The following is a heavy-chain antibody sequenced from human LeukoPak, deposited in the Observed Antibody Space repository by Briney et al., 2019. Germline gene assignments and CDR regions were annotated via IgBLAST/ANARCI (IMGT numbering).Heavy chain of an antibody. CDR3: GRVDSGTYYMPFDY. J-gene: IGHJ4*02. D-gene: IGHD1-26*01. CDR2: IYHSGTT. V-gene: IGHV4-59*01. CDR1: GGSLIPYY. Sequence: SETLSLTCTVSGGSLIPYYWSWIRQPPGKGLEWIGYIYHSGTTNYSPPLKGRATLSVDTSKNQISLRLSSVTAADTAVYFCGRVDSGTYYMPFDYWGQGSLVTVSS.